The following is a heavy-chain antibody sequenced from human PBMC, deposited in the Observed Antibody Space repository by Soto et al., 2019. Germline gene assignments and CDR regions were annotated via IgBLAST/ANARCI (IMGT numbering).Heavy chain of an antibody. J-gene: IGHJ5*02. D-gene: IGHD3-9*01. V-gene: IGHV1-18*01. Sequence: XSVKVACKASGYPFTSHGIIWVRQAPGQGLEWMGWISAYNGNTNYAQKLQGRVTMTTDTSTSTAYMELRSLRSDDTAVYYCARVGYPVLTGFSNNWFDPCGQRTLVTVSS. CDR1: GYPFTSHG. CDR2: ISAYNGNT. CDR3: ARVGYPVLTGFSNNWFDP.